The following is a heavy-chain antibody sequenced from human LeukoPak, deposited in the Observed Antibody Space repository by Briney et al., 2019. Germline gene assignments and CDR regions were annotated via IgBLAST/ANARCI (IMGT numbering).Heavy chain of an antibody. D-gene: IGHD6-6*01. CDR1: GYTLTELS. V-gene: IGHV1-24*01. J-gene: IGHJ5*02. CDR2: FDPDDGET. Sequence: GASVKVSCKVSGYTLTELSMHWVRQAPGKGLEWMRGFDPDDGETIYAQKFQGRVTMTEDTSTDTAYMELSSLRSEDTAVYYCATLTTSTWSIAARSGLGNWFDPWGQGTLVTVSS. CDR3: ATLTTSTWSIAARSGLGNWFDP.